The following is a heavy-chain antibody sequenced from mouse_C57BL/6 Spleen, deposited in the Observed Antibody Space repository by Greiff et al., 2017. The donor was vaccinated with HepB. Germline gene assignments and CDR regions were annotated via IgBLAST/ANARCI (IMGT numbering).Heavy chain of an antibody. CDR3: ARDRGLGRQGYFDY. CDR2: INYDGSST. V-gene: IGHV5-16*01. CDR1: GFTFSDYY. J-gene: IGHJ2*01. Sequence: EVKLVESEGGLVQPGSSMKLSCTASGFTFSDYYMAWVRQVPEKGLEWVANINYDGSSTYYLDSLKSRFIISRDNAKNILYLQMSSLKSEDTATYYCARDRGLGRQGYFDYWGQGTTLTVSS. D-gene: IGHD4-1*01.